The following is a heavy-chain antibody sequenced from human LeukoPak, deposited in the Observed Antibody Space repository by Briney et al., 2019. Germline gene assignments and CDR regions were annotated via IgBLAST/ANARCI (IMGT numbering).Heavy chain of an antibody. J-gene: IGHJ4*02. CDR1: GGSISSYY. V-gene: IGHV4-59*01. D-gene: IGHD6-13*01. CDR2: IYYSGSA. Sequence: SETLSLTCTVSGGSISSYYWSWIRQPPGKGLEWIGYIYYSGSANYHPSLKSRVTISVDTSKNRFSLRLSSVTAADTAVYYCARVTGYMVEDHFDYWGQGTLVTVSS. CDR3: ARVTGYMVEDHFDY.